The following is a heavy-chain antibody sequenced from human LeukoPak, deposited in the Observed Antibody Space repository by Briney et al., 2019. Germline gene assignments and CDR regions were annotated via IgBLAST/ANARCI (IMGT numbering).Heavy chain of an antibody. J-gene: IGHJ3*02. CDR1: GYSFTSYW. Sequence: GESLKIPCKGSGYSFTSYWIGWVRQMPGKGLEWMGIIYPGDSDTRYSPSFQGQVTISADKSISTAYLQWSSLKASDTAMYYCARQGGAWGVTERVIAGFDIWGQGTLVTVSS. D-gene: IGHD2-21*02. CDR3: ARQGGAWGVTERVIAGFDI. CDR2: IYPGDSDT. V-gene: IGHV5-51*01.